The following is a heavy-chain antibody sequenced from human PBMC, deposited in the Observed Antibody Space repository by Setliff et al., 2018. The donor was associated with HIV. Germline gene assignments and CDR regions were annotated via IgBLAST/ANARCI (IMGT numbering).Heavy chain of an antibody. V-gene: IGHV2-70*17. J-gene: IGHJ4*02. Sequence: SGPTLVNPTQTLTLTCTFSGFSLSASGMCVSWIRQPPGKALEWLARIDWDDDKFYTTSLKTWLTISKDTSKNQVVLKMTNMDPVDTATYYCARMISYSPYFDYWGQGTPVTVSS. CDR1: GFSLSASGMC. CDR3: ARMISYSPYFDY. CDR2: IDWDDDK. D-gene: IGHD1-26*01.